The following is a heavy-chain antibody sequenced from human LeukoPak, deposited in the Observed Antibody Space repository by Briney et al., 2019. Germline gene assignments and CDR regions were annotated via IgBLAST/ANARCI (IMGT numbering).Heavy chain of an antibody. CDR1: GYTFTSYD. J-gene: IGHJ5*02. D-gene: IGHD6-6*01. V-gene: IGHV1-8*01. Sequence: GASVKVSCKASGYTFTSYDINWVRQATGQGLEWMGWMNPNSGNTGYAQKFQGRVTMTRNTSISTAYMELSSLRSEDTAVYYCARNDWIAGSSSEIGWFDPWGQGTLVTVSS. CDR3: ARNDWIAGSSSEIGWFDP. CDR2: MNPNSGNT.